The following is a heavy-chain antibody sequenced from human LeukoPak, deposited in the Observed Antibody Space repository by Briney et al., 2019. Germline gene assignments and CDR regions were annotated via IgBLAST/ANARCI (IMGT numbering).Heavy chain of an antibody. D-gene: IGHD4-17*01. CDR3: AKTPGDYYYYYYYGMGV. CDR2: IRYDGSNK. J-gene: IGHJ6*02. Sequence: PGGSPRLSCAASGFTFSSYGMHWVRQAPGKGLEWVAFIRYDGSNKYYADSVKGRFTISRDNSKNTLYLQMNSLRAEDTAVYYCAKTPGDYYYYYYYGMGVWGQGTTVTVSS. V-gene: IGHV3-30*02. CDR1: GFTFSSYG.